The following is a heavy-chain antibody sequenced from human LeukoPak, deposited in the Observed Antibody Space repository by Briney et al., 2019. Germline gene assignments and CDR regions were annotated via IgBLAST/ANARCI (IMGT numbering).Heavy chain of an antibody. J-gene: IGHJ3*02. D-gene: IGHD1-26*01. CDR3: ARTTYGSPRAFDI. V-gene: IGHV4-61*02. Sequence: PSETLSLTCTVSGGSVISTSHYWSWIRQPAGKGLEWIGRIYTSGSTNYNPSLKSRVAMSLDKSKNQFSLKLTSGTAADTALYYCARTTYGSPRAFDIWGQGTMVTVSS. CDR1: GGSVISTSHY. CDR2: IYTSGST.